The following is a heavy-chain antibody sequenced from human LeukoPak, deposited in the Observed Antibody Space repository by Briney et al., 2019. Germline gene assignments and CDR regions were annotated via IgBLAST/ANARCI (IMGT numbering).Heavy chain of an antibody. V-gene: IGHV4-34*12. CDR1: GYSLTNHY. CDR3: ARGPAAVHP. J-gene: IGHJ5*02. CDR2: ILHTGST. Sequence: SETLSLTCAVSGYSLTNHYWIWIRQPPGKGLEWIGEILHTGSTNYNPSFKSRVSISIDTSKNQFFLRLTSVTAADTVVYCCARGPAAVHPWGQGTLVTVSS. D-gene: IGHD6-13*01.